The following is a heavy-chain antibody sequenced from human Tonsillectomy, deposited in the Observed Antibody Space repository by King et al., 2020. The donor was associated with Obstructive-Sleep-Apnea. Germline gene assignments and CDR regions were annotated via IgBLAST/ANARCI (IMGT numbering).Heavy chain of an antibody. J-gene: IGHJ6*02. Sequence: VQLVESGGGLVQPGRSLRLSCIASGFTFGDYAMSWFRQAPGKGLEWVAFIRSITYGGATEYAASVKGRFNISSDDSKSIAYLQMNSLNTEDTAVYYCTRDAPTGDYYGMGVWGQGTTVTVSS. CDR1: GFTFGDYA. CDR2: IRSITYGGAT. D-gene: IGHD2-15*01. CDR3: TRDAPTGDYYGMGV. V-gene: IGHV3-49*03.